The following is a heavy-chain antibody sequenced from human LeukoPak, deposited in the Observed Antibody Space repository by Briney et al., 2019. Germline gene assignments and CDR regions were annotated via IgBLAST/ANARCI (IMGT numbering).Heavy chain of an antibody. V-gene: IGHV3-23*01. CDR3: AKDYTGYPLNSFDV. D-gene: IGHD5-12*01. J-gene: IGHJ3*01. Sequence: GGSLRLSFAASGFTFSSYAMSWVRQAPGKGLEWVSAISGSGGSTYYADSVKGRFTISRDNSKNTLYLQMNSLRAEDTAVYYCAKDYTGYPLNSFDVWGQGTMVTVSS. CDR2: ISGSGGST. CDR1: GFTFSSYA.